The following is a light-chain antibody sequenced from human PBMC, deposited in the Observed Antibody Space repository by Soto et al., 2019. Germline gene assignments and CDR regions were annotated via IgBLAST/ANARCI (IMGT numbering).Light chain of an antibody. CDR1: QSIGRY. CDR3: QQRANWLT. J-gene: IGKJ4*01. V-gene: IGKV3-11*01. Sequence: EIVLTQSPATLSLSPGERVTLSCRASQSIGRYLAWYQHIPGQAPRLLIYDASNRATGIPARFSGSGSGTDFTLTSSSLEPEDFADYYCQQRANWLTFGGGTKVEIK. CDR2: DAS.